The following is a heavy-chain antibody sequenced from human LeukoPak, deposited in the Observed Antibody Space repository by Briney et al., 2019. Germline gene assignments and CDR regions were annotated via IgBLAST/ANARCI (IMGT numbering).Heavy chain of an antibody. D-gene: IGHD2-21*02. CDR3: AREASNCGGDCNDY. V-gene: IGHV3-7*01. CDR1: GFTFSSYW. J-gene: IGHJ4*02. Sequence: GGSLRLSCAASGFTFSSYWMSWVRQAPGKVLELFANIKQDGSEKYYVDSVKGRFTISRDNAKNSLYLQINSLRVEDTAVYYCAREASNCGGDCNDYWGQGTLVTVSS. CDR2: IKQDGSEK.